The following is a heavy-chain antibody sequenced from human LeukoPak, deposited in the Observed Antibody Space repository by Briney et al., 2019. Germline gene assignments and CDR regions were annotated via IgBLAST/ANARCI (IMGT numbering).Heavy chain of an antibody. V-gene: IGHV4-38-2*01. CDR2: ISPKGIT. CDR1: GYPINIDYS. D-gene: IGHD1-26*01. Sequence: SETLSLTCFVSGYPINIDYSWGWIRQSPGKGLEWIGVISPKGITYYNPSLRGRVSISPDTSKNQFSLKLSSVTAADTAVYYCASSAEWELRLAVGAFDIWGQGTMVTVSS. CDR3: ASSAEWELRLAVGAFDI. J-gene: IGHJ3*02.